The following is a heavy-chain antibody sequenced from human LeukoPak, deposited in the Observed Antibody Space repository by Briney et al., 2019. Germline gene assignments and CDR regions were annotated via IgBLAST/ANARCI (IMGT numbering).Heavy chain of an antibody. D-gene: IGHD6-19*01. V-gene: IGHV3-23*01. J-gene: IGHJ4*02. Sequence: GGSLRLSCSASGFIFTNYAMSWVRQASGKGLEWVSSISGSGGSTYYAASVRGRFTISRDNSKNTLSLQMNSLRGEDTALYYCTKGVNSGSIDYWGQGTLVTVSS. CDR1: GFIFTNYA. CDR3: TKGVNSGSIDY. CDR2: ISGSGGST.